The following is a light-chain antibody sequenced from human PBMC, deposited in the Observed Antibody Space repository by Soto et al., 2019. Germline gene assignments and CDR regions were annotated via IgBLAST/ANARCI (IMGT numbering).Light chain of an antibody. CDR2: GAS. Sequence: EIVMTQSPATLSVSPGERATLSCRASQSVSSNLAWYQQKPGQAPRLLIYGASTRATGIPARFSGSGAGTEFTLPMSSLQSEDFAVYYCQQYNNWITFGQGTRLEIK. J-gene: IGKJ5*01. V-gene: IGKV3-15*01. CDR3: QQYNNWIT. CDR1: QSVSSN.